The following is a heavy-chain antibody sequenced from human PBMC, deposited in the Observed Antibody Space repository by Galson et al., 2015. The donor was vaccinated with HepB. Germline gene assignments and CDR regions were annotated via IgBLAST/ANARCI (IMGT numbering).Heavy chain of an antibody. CDR1: GLIVSNNY. D-gene: IGHD6-19*01. Sequence: SLRLSCAASGLIVSNNYMTWVRQAPGKGLEWVSLIYGGGDTTHADSVRGRFTISRDISKSTLYVQMTSLTTEDTAVYYCASSSDPTRNWHFDLWGRGTLVIVSS. CDR3: ASSSDPTRNWHFDL. CDR2: IYGGGDT. V-gene: IGHV3-66*02. J-gene: IGHJ2*01.